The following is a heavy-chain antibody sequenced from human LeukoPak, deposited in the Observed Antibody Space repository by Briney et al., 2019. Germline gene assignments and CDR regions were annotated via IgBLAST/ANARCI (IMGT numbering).Heavy chain of an antibody. J-gene: IGHJ4*02. D-gene: IGHD6-19*01. CDR1: GFSLSTSEAA. Sequence: PTQTLTLTSTFSGFSLSTSEAAVDWIRQPPGKALKWLALIYWDDDKRNSPSLKSRLTITKDTSNNQVVLTMTNIDPVDTATYYCAHPYSSGWGYYFDYWGQGTLVTVSS. CDR2: IYWDDDK. V-gene: IGHV2-5*02. CDR3: AHPYSSGWGYYFDY.